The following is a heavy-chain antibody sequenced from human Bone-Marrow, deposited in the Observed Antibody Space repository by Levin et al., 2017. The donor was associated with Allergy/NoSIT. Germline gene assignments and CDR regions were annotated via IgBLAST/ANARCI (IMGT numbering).Heavy chain of an antibody. D-gene: IGHD3-22*01. J-gene: IGHJ3*02. CDR1: GFAFSSYA. CDR3: AKIRRSGDYHILLPDAFDS. CDR2: ISGSGGST. Sequence: GESLKISCAASGFAFSSYAMSWVRQAPGKGLEWVSAISGSGGSTYYADSVKGRFTISRDNSKNTLYLQMNSLRAEDTAVYYCAKIRRSGDYHILLPDAFDSWGRGTMVTVSS. V-gene: IGHV3-23*01.